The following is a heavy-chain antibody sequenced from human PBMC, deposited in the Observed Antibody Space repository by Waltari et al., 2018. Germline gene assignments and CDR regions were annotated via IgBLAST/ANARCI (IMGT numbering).Heavy chain of an antibody. V-gene: IGHV3-74*03. Sequence: EVRLVESGGGLVEAGGSLSLSCDGSGFTFSSYWMHWVRQVPGKGLVWVGRITGDGSGTTYAASVKGRFTISRDNAKNTLFLQMNSLRDEDTAVYYCVRYVVVTAGDYWGQGTLVAVSS. D-gene: IGHD2-21*02. CDR2: ITGDGSGT. J-gene: IGHJ4*02. CDR3: VRYVVVTAGDY. CDR1: GFTFSSYW.